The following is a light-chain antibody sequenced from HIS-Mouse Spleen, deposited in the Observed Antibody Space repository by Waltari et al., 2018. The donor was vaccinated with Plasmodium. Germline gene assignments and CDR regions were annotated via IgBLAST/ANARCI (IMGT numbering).Light chain of an antibody. Sequence: SYELTQPPSVSVSPGQTASITCPGDKLGDKYACWYQQKPGQSPVLVIYQDSKRPSGIPERFSGSNSGNTATLTISGTQAMDGADYYCQAWDSSIVVFGGGTKLTVL. CDR2: QDS. V-gene: IGLV3-1*01. CDR3: QAWDSSIVV. J-gene: IGLJ2*01. CDR1: KLGDKY.